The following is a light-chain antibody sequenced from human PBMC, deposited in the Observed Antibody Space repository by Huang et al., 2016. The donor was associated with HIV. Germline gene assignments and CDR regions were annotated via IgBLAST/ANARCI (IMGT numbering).Light chain of an antibody. CDR2: DAS. V-gene: IGKV1-33*01. J-gene: IGKJ4*01. CDR3: QHYNNLPLT. CDR1: QDISNY. Sequence: DIQMTQSPSSLSASVGDRVTITCQASQDISNYLNWYQQKPGKAPKLLIYDASNLETGVPSRFSGSGSGTDFTCTISSLQPEDIATYYCQHYNNLPLTFGGGTNVEIK.